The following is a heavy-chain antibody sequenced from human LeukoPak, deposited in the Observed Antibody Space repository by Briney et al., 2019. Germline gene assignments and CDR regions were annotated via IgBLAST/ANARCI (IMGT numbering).Heavy chain of an antibody. D-gene: IGHD5-24*01. CDR2: INGGGGST. CDR3: TKGTLTTGYSS. J-gene: IGHJ5*02. Sequence: PGGSLRLSCATSGFTFNSYVMSWVRQAPGKGLEWVSAINGGGGSTYSADSVKGRFTISRDNSKNTLYLQMSSLRAEDTAVYYCTKGTLTTGYSSWGQGTLVTVSS. CDR1: GFTFNSYV. V-gene: IGHV3-23*01.